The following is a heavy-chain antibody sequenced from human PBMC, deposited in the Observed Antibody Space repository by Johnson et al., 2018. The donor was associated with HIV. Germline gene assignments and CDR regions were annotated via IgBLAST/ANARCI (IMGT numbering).Heavy chain of an antibody. D-gene: IGHD5-18*01. CDR3: ARNRPVSYGYRGAFDF. J-gene: IGHJ3*01. CDR2: IRYDGSNK. CDR1: GFTFDDYA. Sequence: QPGGSLRLSCAASGFTFDDYAMHWVRQAPGKGLEWVAFIRYDGSNKYYADSVKGRFTISRDNSKNTLYLQINSLRAEDTAVYYCARNRPVSYGYRGAFDFWGQGTMVTVSS. V-gene: IGHV3-33*08.